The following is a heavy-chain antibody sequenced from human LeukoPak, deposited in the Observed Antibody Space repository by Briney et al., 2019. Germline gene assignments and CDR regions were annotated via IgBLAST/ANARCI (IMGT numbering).Heavy chain of an antibody. D-gene: IGHD2-2*03. CDR3: AHGTMDIVVVPAAREVATIFDY. CDR1: GFSLSTSGVG. Sequence: SGPTLVNPTQTLTLTCTFSGFSLSTSGVGVGWIRQPPGKALEWLALIYWDDDKRYSPPLKSRLTITKDTSKNQVVLTMTNMDPVDTATYYCAHGTMDIVVVPAAREVATIFDYWGQGTLVTVSS. J-gene: IGHJ4*02. V-gene: IGHV2-5*02. CDR2: IYWDDDK.